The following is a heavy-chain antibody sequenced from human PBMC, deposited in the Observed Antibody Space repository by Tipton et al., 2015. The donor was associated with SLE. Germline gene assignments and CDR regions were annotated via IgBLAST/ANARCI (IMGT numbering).Heavy chain of an antibody. CDR1: GFTFSDPG. V-gene: IGHV3-30*02. D-gene: IGHD1-1*01. J-gene: IGHJ4*02. Sequence: GSLRLSCVASGFTFSDPGMHWIRQAPGKGLEFVAFIGRDVNFIQYGDSVKGRFTISRDNSRNTLYLQINSLRIEDTALYYCAKDLPGTVDYWGQGTLVTVSS. CDR2: IGRDVNFI. CDR3: AKDLPGTVDY.